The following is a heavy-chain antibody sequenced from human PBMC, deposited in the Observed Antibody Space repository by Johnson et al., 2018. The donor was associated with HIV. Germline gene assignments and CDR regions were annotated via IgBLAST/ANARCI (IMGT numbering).Heavy chain of an antibody. Sequence: VQLVEAGGGVVQPGGSLRLSCAASEFTFSYYWMIWVRQAPGTGLEWVAYIKQVGSEKYYVDSVKGRFTISRDHAKNSLYMQMKSLRAEDTAVYYCARAYMSSGSYYDAFDIWGQGTMVIVSS. V-gene: IGHV3-7*02. CDR2: IKQVGSEK. J-gene: IGHJ3*02. CDR1: EFTFSYYW. CDR3: ARAYMSSGSYYDAFDI. D-gene: IGHD1-26*01.